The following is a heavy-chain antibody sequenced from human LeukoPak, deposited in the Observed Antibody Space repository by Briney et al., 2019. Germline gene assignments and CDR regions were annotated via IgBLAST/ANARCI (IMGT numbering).Heavy chain of an antibody. J-gene: IGHJ3*02. Sequence: SETLSLTCAVYGGSFSGYYWSWIRQPPGKGLEWIGEINHSGSTNYNPSLKSRVTISVDTSKNQFSLKLSSVTAADTAVYYCAREAEVAASDAFDIWGQGTMVTVSS. V-gene: IGHV4-34*01. CDR2: INHSGST. CDR3: AREAEVAASDAFDI. D-gene: IGHD2-15*01. CDR1: GGSFSGYY.